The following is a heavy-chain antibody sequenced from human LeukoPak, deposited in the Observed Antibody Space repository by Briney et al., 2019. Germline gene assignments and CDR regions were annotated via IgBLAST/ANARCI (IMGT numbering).Heavy chain of an antibody. CDR3: AKPTSGGWSSFDY. CDR1: GYTFTNYA. Sequence: ASVKVSCKASGYTFTNYAIHWVRQAPGQRLEWMAWINPTNGNTKYSQKLPGRVTITTDTSASTAYMELSSLRSEDTAIYYCAKPTSGGWSSFDYWGQGTLVTVSS. CDR2: INPTNGNT. J-gene: IGHJ4*02. V-gene: IGHV1-3*01. D-gene: IGHD6-19*01.